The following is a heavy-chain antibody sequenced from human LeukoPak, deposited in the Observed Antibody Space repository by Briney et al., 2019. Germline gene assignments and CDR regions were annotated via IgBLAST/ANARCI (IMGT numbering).Heavy chain of an antibody. CDR2: IYYSGST. CDR3: ARQFICYFTSSTSCYPDY. Sequence: SETLSLTCTVSGGSISSSSYYWGWICQPPGKGLEWIGSIYYSGSTYYNPSLKSRVTISVDTSKNQFSLKLSSVTAADTAVYYCARQFICYFTSSTSCYPDYWGQGTLVTVSS. CDR1: GGSISSSSYY. J-gene: IGHJ4*02. V-gene: IGHV4-39*07. D-gene: IGHD2-2*01.